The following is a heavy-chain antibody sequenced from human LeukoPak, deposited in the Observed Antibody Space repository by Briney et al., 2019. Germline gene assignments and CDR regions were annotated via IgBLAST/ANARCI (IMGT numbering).Heavy chain of an antibody. CDR3: ARDGVSSGSGSYYDKGWFEP. CDR1: GYTFTSYY. V-gene: IGHV1-18*04. D-gene: IGHD3-10*01. Sequence: ASVKVSCKASGYTFTSYYMHWVRRAPGQGLEWMGWISAYNGNTNYAQKLQGRVAMTTDTSTSTAYMELRSLRSDDTAVYYCARDGVSSGSGSYYDKGWFEPWGQGTLVTVSS. CDR2: ISAYNGNT. J-gene: IGHJ5*02.